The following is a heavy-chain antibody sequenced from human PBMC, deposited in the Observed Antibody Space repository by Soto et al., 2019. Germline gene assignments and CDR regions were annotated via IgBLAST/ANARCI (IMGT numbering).Heavy chain of an antibody. D-gene: IGHD3-22*01. CDR2: IYSGGST. J-gene: IGHJ4*02. V-gene: IGHV3-66*01. CDR1: GFTVSSNY. CDR3: ARDEYYYDSSGYYFDY. Sequence: GGSLRLSCAASGFTVSSNYMSWVRQAPGKGLEWVSVIYSGGSTYYADSVKGRFTISRDNSKNTLYLQMNSLRAEDTAVYYCARDEYYYDSSGYYFDYWGQGTLVTVSS.